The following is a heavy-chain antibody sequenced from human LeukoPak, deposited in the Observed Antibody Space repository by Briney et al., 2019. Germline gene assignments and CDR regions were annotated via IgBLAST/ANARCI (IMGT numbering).Heavy chain of an antibody. CDR3: AKAPPSSYDYHYGMDV. Sequence: PGGSLRLSCAASGFTFSSYAMSWVRQAPGKGLEWVSAISGSGGSTYYADSVKGRFTISRDISKNTLYLQMNSLRAEDTAVYYCAKAPPSSYDYHYGMDVWGQGTTVTVSS. J-gene: IGHJ6*02. CDR2: ISGSGGST. D-gene: IGHD6-13*01. CDR1: GFTFSSYA. V-gene: IGHV3-23*01.